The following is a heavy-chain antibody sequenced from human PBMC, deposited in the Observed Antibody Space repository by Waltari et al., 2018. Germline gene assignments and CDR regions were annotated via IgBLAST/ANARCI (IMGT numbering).Heavy chain of an antibody. CDR2: IYYSGST. D-gene: IGHD7-27*01. V-gene: IGHV4-59*01. CDR1: GGSISSYY. Sequence: QVQLQESGPGLVKPSETLSLTCTVSGGSISSYYWSWIRQPPGKGLEWIGYIYYSGSTNYNPSLKSRVTISVDTSKNQFSLKLSSVTAADTAVYYCARDRRDLTGDPAVDIWGQGTVVTVSS. CDR3: ARDRRDLTGDPAVDI. J-gene: IGHJ3*02.